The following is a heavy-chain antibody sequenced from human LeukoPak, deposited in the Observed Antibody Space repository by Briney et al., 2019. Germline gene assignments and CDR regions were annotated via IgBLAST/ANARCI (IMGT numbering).Heavy chain of an antibody. J-gene: IGHJ4*02. Sequence: GGSLRLSCAASGFTFSSYEMNWVRQAPGKGLEWVSYIKSSGSTIYYADSVKGRFTISRDNSKNTLYLQMNSLRAEDTAVYYCAKGLFMWRFDYWGQGTLVTVSS. V-gene: IGHV3-48*03. D-gene: IGHD2-21*01. CDR3: AKGLFMWRFDY. CDR2: IKSSGSTI. CDR1: GFTFSSYE.